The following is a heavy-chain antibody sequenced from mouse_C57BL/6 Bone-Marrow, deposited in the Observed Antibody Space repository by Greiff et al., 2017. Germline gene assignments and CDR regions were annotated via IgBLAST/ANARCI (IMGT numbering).Heavy chain of an antibody. CDR1: GFNIKNTY. Sequence: EVMLVESVAELVRPGASVKLSCTASGFNIKNTYMHWVKQRPEQGLEWIGRIDPANGNTKYAPKFQGKATITADTSSNTAYLQLSSLTSEDTAIYYCARIADGYNWYFDVWGTGTTVTVSS. D-gene: IGHD2-3*01. CDR3: ARIADGYNWYFDV. J-gene: IGHJ1*03. V-gene: IGHV14-3*01. CDR2: IDPANGNT.